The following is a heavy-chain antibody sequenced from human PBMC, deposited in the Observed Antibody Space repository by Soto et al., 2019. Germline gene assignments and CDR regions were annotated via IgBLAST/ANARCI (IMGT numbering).Heavy chain of an antibody. Sequence: SETLSLSCTVSGGSISSGGYYWSWIRQHPGKGLEWIGYIYYSGSTYYNPSLKSRVTISVDTSKNQFSLKLSSVTAADTAVYYCARRQVVPAAMGYYFDYLGQGTLVTLPS. CDR3: ARRQVVPAAMGYYFDY. CDR1: GGSISSGGYY. D-gene: IGHD2-2*01. CDR2: IYYSGST. V-gene: IGHV4-31*03. J-gene: IGHJ4*02.